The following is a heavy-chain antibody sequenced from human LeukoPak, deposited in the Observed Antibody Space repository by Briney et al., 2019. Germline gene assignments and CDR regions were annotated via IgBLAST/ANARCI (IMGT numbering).Heavy chain of an antibody. J-gene: IGHJ5*02. CDR3: ARVKVGITYWFDP. Sequence: GGSLRLSCAASGFIVNYNYMSWVRQAPGKGLEWVSVIYSGGSTYYADSVKGRFTISRDNSKNMVYLQMNSLRVEDTAVYYCARVKVGITYWFDPWGQGTLVTGSS. CDR2: IYSGGST. CDR1: GFIVNYNY. V-gene: IGHV3-66*01. D-gene: IGHD1-26*01.